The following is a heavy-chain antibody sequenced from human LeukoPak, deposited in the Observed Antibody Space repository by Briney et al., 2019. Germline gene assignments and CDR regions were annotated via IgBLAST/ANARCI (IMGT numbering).Heavy chain of an antibody. CDR1: GFTVSSNY. CDR2: IYSGGST. D-gene: IGHD3-22*01. CDR3: ARDVEYYDSSGLVDY. Sequence: GGSLRLSCAASGFTVSSNYMSWVRQAPGKGLEWVSVIYSGGSTYYADSVKGRFTISSDNSKNTLYLQMNSLRAEDTAVYYCARDVEYYDSSGLVDYWGQGTLVTVSS. J-gene: IGHJ4*02. V-gene: IGHV3-66*01.